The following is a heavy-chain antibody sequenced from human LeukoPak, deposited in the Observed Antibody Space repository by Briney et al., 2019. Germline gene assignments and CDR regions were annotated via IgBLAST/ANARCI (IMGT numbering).Heavy chain of an antibody. V-gene: IGHV1-46*01. CDR3: ARDRAPACGGDCYSDAFDI. CDR1: GYTFTSYY. J-gene: IGHJ3*02. Sequence: GASAKVSCKASGYTFTSYYMHWVRQAPGQGLEWMGIIYPSGGSTSYAQKFQGRVTMTRDMSTSTVYMELSSLRSEDTAVYYCARDRAPACGGDCYSDAFDIWGQGTMVTVSS. D-gene: IGHD2-21*02. CDR2: IYPSGGST.